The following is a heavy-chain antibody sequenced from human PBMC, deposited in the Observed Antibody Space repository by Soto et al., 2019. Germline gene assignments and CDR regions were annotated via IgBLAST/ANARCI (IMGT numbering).Heavy chain of an antibody. CDR2: IRSKANSYAT. Sequence: EVQLVESGGGLVQPGGSLKLSCAASGFTFSGSAMHWVRQASGKGLEWVGRIRSKANSYATAYAASVKGRFTISRDDSKNTAYLQMNSLKTEDTSVYYCTRVAAAGTIYYYYYMDVCGKGTTVTVSS. CDR1: GFTFSGSA. CDR3: TRVAAAGTIYYYYYMDV. V-gene: IGHV3-73*01. D-gene: IGHD6-13*01. J-gene: IGHJ6*03.